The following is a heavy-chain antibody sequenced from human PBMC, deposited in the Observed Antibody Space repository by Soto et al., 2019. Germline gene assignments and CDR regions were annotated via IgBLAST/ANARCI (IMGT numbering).Heavy chain of an antibody. V-gene: IGHV1-3*01. CDR3: ARAQNLEMATP. J-gene: IGHJ4*02. CDR2: INAGNGNT. Sequence: GASVKVSCKASGYTFTSYAMLWVRQAPGQRLEWMGWINAGNGNTKYSQKFQGRVTITRDTSASTAYMELSSLRSEDTAVYYCARAQNLEMATPWGQGTLVTVSS. CDR1: GYTFTSYA. D-gene: IGHD5-12*01.